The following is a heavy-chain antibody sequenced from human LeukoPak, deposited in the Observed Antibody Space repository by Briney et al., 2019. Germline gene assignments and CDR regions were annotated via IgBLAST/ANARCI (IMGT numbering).Heavy chain of an antibody. CDR1: GYSFTSYW. V-gene: IGHV5-51*01. J-gene: IGHJ6*02. D-gene: IGHD3-22*01. Sequence: GESLKISCKGSGYSFTSYWIGWVRQMPGKGLEWMGIIYPGDSDTRYSPSFQGHVTISDDKSISTAYLQWSSLKASDTAMYYCARRRYYDSSGHYYYGMDVWGQGTTVTVSS. CDR3: ARRRYYDSSGHYYYGMDV. CDR2: IYPGDSDT.